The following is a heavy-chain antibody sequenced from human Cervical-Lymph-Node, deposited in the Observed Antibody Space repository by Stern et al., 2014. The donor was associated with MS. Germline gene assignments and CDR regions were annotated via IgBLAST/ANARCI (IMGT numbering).Heavy chain of an antibody. V-gene: IGHV5-51*01. CDR1: GYNFTNYW. Sequence: EVQLVESGAEVKKPGESLKISCKGSGYNFTNYWIGWVRQMPGKALEWMGIIYPGDSDTRYSPSFQGQVTISADKSISTAYLQWSSLKASDTAMYYCARKLCSGGSCYSLDYWGQGTLVTVSS. D-gene: IGHD2-15*01. CDR2: IYPGDSDT. J-gene: IGHJ4*02. CDR3: ARKLCSGGSCYSLDY.